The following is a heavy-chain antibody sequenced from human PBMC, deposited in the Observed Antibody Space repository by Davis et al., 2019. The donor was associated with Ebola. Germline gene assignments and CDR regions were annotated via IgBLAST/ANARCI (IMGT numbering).Heavy chain of an antibody. V-gene: IGHV4-30-4*01. CDR3: ARHGVTTVTETDFKY. Sequence: MPSETLSLTCTVSGASISSGDYYWSWILQTPGKGLEWIGYIYYSGRTYYNPSLKSRVSTSEDTSKTQLSLKLSSVTAADTAVYYCARHGVTTVTETDFKYWGQGTLVTVSS. CDR1: GASISSGDYY. J-gene: IGHJ4*02. CDR2: IYYSGRT. D-gene: IGHD4-17*01.